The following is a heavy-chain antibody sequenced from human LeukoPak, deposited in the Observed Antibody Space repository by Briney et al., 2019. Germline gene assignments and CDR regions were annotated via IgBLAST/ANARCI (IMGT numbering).Heavy chain of an antibody. CDR1: GFTFDTYW. J-gene: IGHJ4*02. CDR3: ASHSPLWRY. V-gene: IGHV3-7*02. CDR2: IKQDGSEK. D-gene: IGHD6-13*01. Sequence: GGSLRLSCAASGFTFDTYWMTWVRQAPGKGLEWVASIKQDGSEKYYVDSVKGRFTISRDNAKSSLYLQMNSLRAEDTALYHCASHSPLWRYWGQGTLVTVSS.